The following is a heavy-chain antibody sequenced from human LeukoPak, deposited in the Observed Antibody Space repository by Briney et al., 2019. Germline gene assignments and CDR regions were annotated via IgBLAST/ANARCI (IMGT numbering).Heavy chain of an antibody. CDR2: INPNSGGT. Sequence: ASVKVSCKASGYRFTSYGISWVRQAPGQGLERMGWINPNSGGTSYAQKFQGRVTMTRDTSVTTAYMELSRLRSDDTAVYYCARYSGYDEPFEYWGQGTLVTASS. V-gene: IGHV1-2*02. CDR3: ARYSGYDEPFEY. J-gene: IGHJ4*02. CDR1: GYRFTSYG. D-gene: IGHD5-12*01.